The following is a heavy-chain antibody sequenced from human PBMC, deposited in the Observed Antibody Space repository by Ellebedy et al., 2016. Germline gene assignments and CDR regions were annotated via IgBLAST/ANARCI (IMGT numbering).Heavy chain of an antibody. CDR2: LDWDDDK. V-gene: IGHV2-70*11. D-gene: IGHD3-22*01. CDR1: GFSLSSSGMC. J-gene: IGHJ4*02. CDR3: ARISMNYDSSATSGLDY. Sequence: SGPTLVNPTQTLTLTCTFSGFSLSSSGMCVSWIRQPPGKALEWLARLDWDDDKYYSTSLKTRLTISKDTSKNQVVLTMTNMDPVDTATYYCARISMNYDSSATSGLDYWGQGTLVTVSS.